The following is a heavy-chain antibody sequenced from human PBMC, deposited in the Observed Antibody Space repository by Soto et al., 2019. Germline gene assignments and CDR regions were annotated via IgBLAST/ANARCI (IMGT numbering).Heavy chain of an antibody. CDR2: IWYDGSNK. Sequence: GGSLRLSCAASGFTFSSYGMHWVRQAPGKGLEWVAVIWYDGSNKYYADSVKGRFTISRDNSKNTLYLQMNSLRAEDTAVYYCARSVVVRGVITFIDYWGQGTLVTVSS. CDR3: ARSVVVRGVITFIDY. CDR1: GFTFSSYG. J-gene: IGHJ4*02. D-gene: IGHD3-10*01. V-gene: IGHV3-33*01.